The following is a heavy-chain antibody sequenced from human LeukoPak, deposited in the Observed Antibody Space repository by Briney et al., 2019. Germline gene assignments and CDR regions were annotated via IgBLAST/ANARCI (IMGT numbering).Heavy chain of an antibody. D-gene: IGHD4-17*01. Sequence: GGSLRLSCAASGFTFSSYTMHWVRQAPGKGLEWVSCISTSSSYTYYADSVKGRFTISRDNAKNSLYLQMNSLRAEDTAVYYCARGGSTTTMTTDFDYWGQGTLVTVSS. CDR1: GFTFSSYT. V-gene: IGHV3-21*01. CDR2: ISTSSSYT. CDR3: ARGGSTTTMTTDFDY. J-gene: IGHJ4*02.